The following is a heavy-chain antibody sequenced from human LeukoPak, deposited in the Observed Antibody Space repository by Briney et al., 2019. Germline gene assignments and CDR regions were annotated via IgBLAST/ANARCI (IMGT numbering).Heavy chain of an antibody. J-gene: IGHJ6*03. V-gene: IGHV4-59*01. CDR1: GGSISSYY. CDR3: ARAASKYSYYMDV. Sequence: SETLSLTCTVSGGSISSYYWSWIRQPPGKGLEWIGYIYYSGSTNYNPSLKSRVTISVDTSKNQFSLKLSSVTAADTAVYYCARAASKYSYYMDVWGKGTTVTVSS. CDR2: IYYSGST.